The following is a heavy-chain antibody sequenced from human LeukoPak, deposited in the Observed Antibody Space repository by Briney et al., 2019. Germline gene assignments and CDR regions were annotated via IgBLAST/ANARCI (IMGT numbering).Heavy chain of an antibody. CDR1: GGTFSSYA. J-gene: IGHJ3*02. CDR2: IIPIFGTA. Sequence: SVKVSCKASGGTFSSYAISWVRQAPGQGLEWMGGIIPIFGTANYAQKFQGRVTITADESTSTAYMELSSLRSEDTAVYYCARAGWSGPYQVLEMDIWGQGTMVTVSS. D-gene: IGHD2-2*01. V-gene: IGHV1-69*13. CDR3: ARAGWSGPYQVLEMDI.